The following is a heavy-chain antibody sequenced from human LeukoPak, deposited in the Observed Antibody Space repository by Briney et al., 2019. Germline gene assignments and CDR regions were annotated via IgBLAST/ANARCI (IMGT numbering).Heavy chain of an antibody. CDR3: ARSLGYCSSTSCLNWFDP. D-gene: IGHD2-2*01. J-gene: IGHJ5*02. V-gene: IGHV5-51*01. Sequence: SGESLKLSCKGSGYSFTSYWIGWVRQMPGKGLEWMGIIYPGDSDTRYSPSFQGQVTISADKSISTAYLQWSSLKASDTAMYYCARSLGYCSSTSCLNWFDPWGQGTLVTVSS. CDR2: IYPGDSDT. CDR1: GYSFTSYW.